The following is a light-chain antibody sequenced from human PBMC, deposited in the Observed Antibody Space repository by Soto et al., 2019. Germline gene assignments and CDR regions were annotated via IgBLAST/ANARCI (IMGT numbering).Light chain of an antibody. CDR3: QQYRSWPRT. Sequence: EIVLTQSPATLSVSPGERVTLSCRASQSVDINLAWYQQKPGQAPRLLMYGASTRATDMPGRFSGRGAGAEFTLTISSLQSEDFAVYYCQQYRSWPRTFGEGTKVEIK. V-gene: IGKV3-15*01. J-gene: IGKJ1*01. CDR2: GAS. CDR1: QSVDIN.